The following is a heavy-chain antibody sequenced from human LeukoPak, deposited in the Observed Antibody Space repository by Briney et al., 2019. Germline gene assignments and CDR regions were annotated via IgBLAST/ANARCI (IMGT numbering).Heavy chain of an antibody. Sequence: SETLALTCAVSGGSISTYYWSWIRQPPGKGPEWIAYIHSTGSTNYNPSLKSRVTISADTSKNQFSLTLRHVTAADTAVYYCARVARDGYLAYYFDYWGQGILVTVSS. J-gene: IGHJ4*02. CDR1: GGSISTYY. CDR3: ARVARDGYLAYYFDY. CDR2: IHSTGST. V-gene: IGHV4-59*01. D-gene: IGHD5-24*01.